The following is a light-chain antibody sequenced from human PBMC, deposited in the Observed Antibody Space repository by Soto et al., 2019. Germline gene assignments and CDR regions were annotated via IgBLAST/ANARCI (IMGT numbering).Light chain of an antibody. Sequence: ALTQPPSVSGSPGQSVTISCTGTSSDVGSYNRVSWYQQTPGTAPKLMIYEVNNRPSGVPDRFSGSKSGNTASLTISGLQAEDEADYYCSSYRSSSTYVFGTGTKVTVL. CDR3: SSYRSSSTYV. CDR2: EVN. V-gene: IGLV2-18*02. J-gene: IGLJ1*01. CDR1: SSDVGSYNR.